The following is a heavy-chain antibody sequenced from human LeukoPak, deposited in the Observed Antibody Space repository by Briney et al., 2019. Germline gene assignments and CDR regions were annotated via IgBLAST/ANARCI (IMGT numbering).Heavy chain of an antibody. V-gene: IGHV1-2*06. CDR2: INPTSGGT. Sequence: ASVKVSCKASGYTFIGYYIHWVRQAPGQGLEWMGRINPTSGGTNSAQKFQARVTMTSDTSISTAYMELRRLRSDDTAVYYCARSYGDSGNHFNYMDVWGKGTTVTVSS. J-gene: IGHJ6*03. CDR3: ARSYGDSGNHFNYMDV. D-gene: IGHD4-17*01. CDR1: GYTFIGYY.